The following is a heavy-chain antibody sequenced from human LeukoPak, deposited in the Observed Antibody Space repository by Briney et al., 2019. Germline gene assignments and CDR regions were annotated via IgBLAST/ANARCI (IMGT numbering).Heavy chain of an antibody. V-gene: IGHV3-74*01. J-gene: IGHJ5*01. CDR2: IEGDGRSA. CDR1: GFTFSTYW. D-gene: IGHD3-22*01. CDR3: ARGAAYYSSTGFFDF. Sequence: QSGGSLRLSCAASGFTFSTYWMHWVRQAPGKGLVWVSRIEGDGRSAGYADSVQGRFNILRDNAKNTLYLHMNSLRADDTAVYYCARGAAYYSSTGFFDFWGQGTLVTVSS.